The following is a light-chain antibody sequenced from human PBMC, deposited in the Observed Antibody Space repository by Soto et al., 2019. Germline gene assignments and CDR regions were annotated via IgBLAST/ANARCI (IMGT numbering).Light chain of an antibody. CDR1: QSVSSN. Sequence: EIVVTQSPATLSVSPAERATPSCSASQSVSSNLAWYQQKPGQAPRLLIYGASTRATGIPARFSGSGSGTEFTLTISSLQSQDFAVYYCQQYDYSPPVTFGGGTKVDIK. J-gene: IGKJ4*01. CDR3: QQYDYSPPVT. V-gene: IGKV3-15*01. CDR2: GAS.